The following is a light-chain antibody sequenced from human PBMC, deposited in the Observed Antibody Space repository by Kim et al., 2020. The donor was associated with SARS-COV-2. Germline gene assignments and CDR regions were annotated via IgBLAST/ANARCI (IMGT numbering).Light chain of an antibody. V-gene: IGLV1-44*01. CDR1: SSNLRTNS. CDR2: KNN. J-gene: IGLJ3*02. Sequence: GQRVSISCAGSSSNLRTNSVNWYQRFPGTAPEVLIYKNNQRPSGVPDRFSGSKSGTSASLAISGLQSEDEGAYYCAGWDDNLNAEVFGGGTQLTVL. CDR3: AGWDDNLNAEV.